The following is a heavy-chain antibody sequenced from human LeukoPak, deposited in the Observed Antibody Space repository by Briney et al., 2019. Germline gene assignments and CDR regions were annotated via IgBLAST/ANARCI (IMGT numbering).Heavy chain of an antibody. D-gene: IGHD3-10*01. J-gene: IGHJ4*02. CDR2: IYYSGST. Sequence: SETLSLTCTVSGGSISSYYWSWIRQPPGKGLEWIGYIYYSGSTNYNPSLKSRVTISVDKSKNQFSLKLSSVTAADTAVYYCARGSDYYGSGSYPFLFWGQGTLVTVSS. CDR3: ARGSDYYGSGSYPFLF. CDR1: GGSISSYY. V-gene: IGHV4-59*01.